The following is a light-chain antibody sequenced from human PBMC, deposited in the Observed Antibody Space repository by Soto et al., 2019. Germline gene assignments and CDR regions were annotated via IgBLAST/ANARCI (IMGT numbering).Light chain of an antibody. Sequence: DIQMTQSPSTLSASVGDRVTITCRAGQTISTWVAWYQQKPGKAPKILIYKASSLQSGVPSRFSGSGSGTDFTLTISSLQPDDFATYYCQQYSTYPWTFGQGTKLDIK. V-gene: IGKV1-5*03. CDR1: QTISTW. J-gene: IGKJ2*01. CDR3: QQYSTYPWT. CDR2: KAS.